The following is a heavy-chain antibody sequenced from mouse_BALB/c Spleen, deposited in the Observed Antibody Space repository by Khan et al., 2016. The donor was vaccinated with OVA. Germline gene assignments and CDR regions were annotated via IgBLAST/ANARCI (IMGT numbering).Heavy chain of an antibody. CDR2: ISPGSGDT. CDR3: ARRNYFGYTFAY. J-gene: IGHJ3*01. Sequence: QVQLKQSGTELARPGASVNLSCKASGYTFTDFYINWVKQRFGQGLEWIGEISPGSGDTYYNEKFKGKATLTADKSSSSAYMQPSSLTSEASAVYFCARRNYFGYTFAYWGQGTLVTVSA. D-gene: IGHD1-2*01. V-gene: IGHV1-77*01. CDR1: GYTFTDFY.